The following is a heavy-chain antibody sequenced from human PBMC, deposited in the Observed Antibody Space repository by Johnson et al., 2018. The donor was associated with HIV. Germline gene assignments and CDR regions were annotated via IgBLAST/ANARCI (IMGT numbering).Heavy chain of an antibody. D-gene: IGHD6-13*01. CDR2: ISWNSGSI. CDR1: GFTFDDYA. Sequence: VQLVESGGGLVQPGRSLRLSCAASGFTFDDYAMHWVRQAPGKGLEWVSGISWNSGSIGYVDSVKGRFTISRDNAKNSLYLQMNSLRAEDTALYYCAKDLPGYSSSWYGAFDIWGQGTMVTVSS. J-gene: IGHJ3*02. CDR3: AKDLPGYSSSWYGAFDI. V-gene: IGHV3-9*01.